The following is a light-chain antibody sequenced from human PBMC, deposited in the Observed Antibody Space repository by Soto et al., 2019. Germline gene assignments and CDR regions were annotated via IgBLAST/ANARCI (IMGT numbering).Light chain of an antibody. V-gene: IGKV3-11*01. CDR2: DAS. Sequence: IVLTQSPSTLSLSTGERATLSCRASQSVSSYLAWYQQKPGQAPRLLIYDASNRATGIPARFSGSGSGTDFTLTISRLEPEDFATYYCQQAKSFPYTFGQGTKVDIK. J-gene: IGKJ2*01. CDR1: QSVSSY. CDR3: QQAKSFPYT.